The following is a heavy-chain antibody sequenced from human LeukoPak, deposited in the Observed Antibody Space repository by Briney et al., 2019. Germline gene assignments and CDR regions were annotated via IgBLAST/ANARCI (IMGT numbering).Heavy chain of an antibody. CDR3: ARHFRSEQWLSWYFDL. Sequence: SETLSLTCTVSGGSISSSSYYWGWIRQPPGKGLEWIGSIYYSGSTYYNPSPKSRVTISVDTSKNQFSLKLSSVTAADTAVYYCARHFRSEQWLSWYFDLWGRGTLVTVSS. J-gene: IGHJ2*01. D-gene: IGHD6-19*01. V-gene: IGHV4-39*01. CDR1: GGSISSSSYY. CDR2: IYYSGST.